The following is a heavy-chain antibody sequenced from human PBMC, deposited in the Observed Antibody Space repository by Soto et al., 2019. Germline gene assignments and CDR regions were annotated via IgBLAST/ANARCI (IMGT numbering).Heavy chain of an antibody. Sequence: EAQVVESGGGLVKPGESLRLSCAASGFVFTNFNMHWVRQAPGKGLEWVSSISSASSYIYDAASVRGRFTITRDNAEKSLFVHMSSPRAEDTAVYYCVGQRGRCGDFDPTLYVLDVWGQGATVTVSS. CDR3: VGQRGRCGDFDPTLYVLDV. D-gene: IGHD4-17*01. CDR2: ISSASSYI. V-gene: IGHV3-21*02. CDR1: GFVFTNFN. J-gene: IGHJ6*02.